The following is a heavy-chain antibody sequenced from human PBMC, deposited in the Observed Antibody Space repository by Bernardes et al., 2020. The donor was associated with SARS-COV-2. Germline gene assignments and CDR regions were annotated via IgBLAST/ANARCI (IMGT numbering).Heavy chain of an antibody. CDR1: GGSISSSSYY. J-gene: IGHJ4*02. V-gene: IGHV4-39*01. CDR2: IYYSGST. CDR3: ARHQNARYFDWLGDFDY. Sequence: SETLSLTCTVSGGSISSSSYYWGWIRQPPGKGLEWIGSIYYSGSTYYNPSLKSRVTISVDTSKNQFSLKLSSVTAADTAVYYCARHQNARYFDWLGDFDYWGQGTLVTVSS. D-gene: IGHD3-9*01.